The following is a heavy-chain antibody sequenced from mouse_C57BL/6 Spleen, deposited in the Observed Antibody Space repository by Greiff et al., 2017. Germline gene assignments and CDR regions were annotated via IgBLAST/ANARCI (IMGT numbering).Heavy chain of an antibody. D-gene: IGHD2-13*01. Sequence: EVQLQESGPGLVKPSQSLSLTCSVTGYSITSGYYWNWIRQFPGNKLEWMGYISYDGSNNYNPSLKSRISITRDTSKNQFFLTLNSVTTEDTATYYCAREGGDPGDWFAYWGQGTLVTVSA. V-gene: IGHV3-6*01. CDR3: AREGGDPGDWFAY. CDR2: ISYDGSN. J-gene: IGHJ3*01. CDR1: GYSITSGYY.